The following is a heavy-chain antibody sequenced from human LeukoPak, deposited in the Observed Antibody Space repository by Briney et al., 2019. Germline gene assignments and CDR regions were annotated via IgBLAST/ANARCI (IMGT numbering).Heavy chain of an antibody. J-gene: IGHJ6*02. D-gene: IGHD4-17*01. CDR3: ARGGVYGDYDPTMDV. V-gene: IGHV1-8*01. Sequence: ASVKVSCKASGYTFTSYDINWVRQATGQGLEWIGWMNPNSGNTGYAQKFQGRVTMTRNTSISTAYMELSSLRSEDTAVYYCARGGVYGDYDPTMDVWGQGTTVTVSS. CDR2: MNPNSGNT. CDR1: GYTFTSYD.